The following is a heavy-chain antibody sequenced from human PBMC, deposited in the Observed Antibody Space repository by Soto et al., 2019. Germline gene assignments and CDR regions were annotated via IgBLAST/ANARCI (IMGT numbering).Heavy chain of an antibody. CDR2: ISGSGGST. CDR3: AKYASSSWFLFDF. Sequence: EVQLLESGGGLVQPGGSLRLSCAASGFTFSSYAMSWVRQAPGKGLEWVSAISGSGGSTYYADSVKGRFTISRDNSENTLYLQMNSLRAEDTALYYCAKYASSSWFLFDFWGQGTLVTVSS. D-gene: IGHD6-13*01. CDR1: GFTFSSYA. J-gene: IGHJ4*02. V-gene: IGHV3-23*01.